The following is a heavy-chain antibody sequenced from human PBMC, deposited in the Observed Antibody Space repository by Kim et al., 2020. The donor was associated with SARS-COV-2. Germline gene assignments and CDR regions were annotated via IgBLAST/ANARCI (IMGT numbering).Heavy chain of an antibody. D-gene: IGHD3-10*01. J-gene: IGHJ4*01. CDR3: ARQAPRLLWFGALGDF. Sequence: SETLSLTCSVSGASIKNSDSYWGWIRQSPGKGLEWIGSFSYSGTTYYNPSLKSRVTISVDTSINHLSLTMRSATAADTALYYCARQAPRLLWFGALGDF. CDR2: FSYSGTT. CDR1: GASIKNSDSY. V-gene: IGHV4-39*01.